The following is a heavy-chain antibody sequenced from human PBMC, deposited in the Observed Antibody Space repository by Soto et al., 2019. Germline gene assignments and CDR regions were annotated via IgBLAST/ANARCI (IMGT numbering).Heavy chain of an antibody. J-gene: IGHJ4*02. CDR2: INHSGST. CDR1: GGYFSGYY. CDR3: ARGPGYCSSTRCYGISYFDY. V-gene: IGHV4-34*01. D-gene: IGHD2-2*01. Sequence: SETLSLTCAVYGGYFSGYYWSWIRQPPGKGLEWIGEINHSGSTNYNPSLKSRVTISVDTSKNQFSLNLSSVTAADTAVYYCARGPGYCSSTRCYGISYFDYWGQGTLVTVSS.